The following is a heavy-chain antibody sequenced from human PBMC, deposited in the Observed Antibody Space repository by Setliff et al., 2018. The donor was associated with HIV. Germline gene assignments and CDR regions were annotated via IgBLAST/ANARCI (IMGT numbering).Heavy chain of an antibody. CDR2: IYYSGST. D-gene: IGHD6-13*01. Sequence: SETLSLTCTVSGGSISSSSYYWGWIRQPQGKGLAWIGSIYYSGSTYYNPSLKSRVTISVDTSKNQFSLKLSSVTAADTAVYYCACGAAARTDYYYYYYMDVWGKGTTVTVSS. J-gene: IGHJ6*03. V-gene: IGHV4-39*01. CDR3: ACGAAARTDYYYYYYMDV. CDR1: GGSISSSSYY.